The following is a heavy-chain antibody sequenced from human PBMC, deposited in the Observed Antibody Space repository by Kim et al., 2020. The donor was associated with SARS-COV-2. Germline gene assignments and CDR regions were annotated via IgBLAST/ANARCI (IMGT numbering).Heavy chain of an antibody. CDR3: ARDSATSGSYLIWFDP. J-gene: IGHJ5*02. V-gene: IGHV4-4*07. CDR2: IYTGGST. CDR1: GGSISSYY. Sequence: SETLSLTCTVSGGSISSYYWRWIRQPAGKGLEWIGRIYTGGSTDYNPSLKSRVTMSLDTSKNQFSLKLSSVTAADTAVYYCARDSATSGSYLIWFDPWGQGTLVTVSS. D-gene: IGHD1-26*01.